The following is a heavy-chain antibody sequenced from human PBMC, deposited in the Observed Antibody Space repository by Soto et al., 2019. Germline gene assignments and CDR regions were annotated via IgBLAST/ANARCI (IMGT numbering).Heavy chain of an antibody. CDR2: IYPDDSDT. CDR3: ATLRADCGGGNCYSYYFDY. J-gene: IGHJ4*02. D-gene: IGHD2-15*01. V-gene: IGHV5-51*01. Sequence: EVQLVQSGAEVKKSGEPLKISCKGSGYSFTSYWIGWVRQMSGKGLEWMAIIYPDDSDTRYSPSFQGQVTVSADKSISTVYLQWTSLKASDTAMYYCATLRADCGGGNCYSYYFDYWGQGTLVAVSS. CDR1: GYSFTSYW.